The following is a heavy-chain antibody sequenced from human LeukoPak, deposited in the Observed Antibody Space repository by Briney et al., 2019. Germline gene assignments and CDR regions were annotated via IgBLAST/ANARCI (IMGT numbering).Heavy chain of an antibody. J-gene: IGHJ4*02. CDR3: ARDLPPYYFDY. CDR2: IIPILGIA. CDR1: GGIFSSYA. V-gene: IGHV1-69*04. Sequence: SSVKVSCKASGGIFSSYATSWVRQAPGQGLEWMGRIIPILGIANYAQKFQGRVTITADKSTSTAYMDLSSLRFEDTAVYYCARDLPPYYFDYWGQGTLVTVSS.